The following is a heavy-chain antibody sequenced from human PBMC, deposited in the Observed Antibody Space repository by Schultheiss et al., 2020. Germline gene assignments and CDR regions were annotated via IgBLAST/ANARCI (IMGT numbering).Heavy chain of an antibody. CDR1: GFTFSSYA. V-gene: IGHV3-48*01. D-gene: IGHD4-17*01. CDR3: ARPPEGDYGDYEGDDY. CDR2: ISTSSSTI. J-gene: IGHJ4*02. Sequence: GGSLRLSCAASGFTFSSYAMSWVRQAPGKGLEWVSYISTSSSTIYYADSVKGRFTISRDNSKNTLYLQMNSLRAEDTAVYYCARPPEGDYGDYEGDDYWGQGTLVTGSS.